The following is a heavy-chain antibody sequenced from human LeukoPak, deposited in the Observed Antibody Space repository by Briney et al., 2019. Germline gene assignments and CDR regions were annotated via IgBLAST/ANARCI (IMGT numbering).Heavy chain of an antibody. D-gene: IGHD1-26*01. V-gene: IGHV3-66*02. CDR1: GFTVGNNY. J-gene: IGHJ4*02. CDR3: ARGQIVGVQGDF. CDR2: MYSRGSS. Sequence: GGSLRLSCTVSGFTVGNNYMSWVRRAPGKGLEWVALMYSRGSSHYADSVRGRFTISRDSSKNTVYLQMSSLTAEDTAVYYCARGQIVGVQGDFWGQGTLVTVSS.